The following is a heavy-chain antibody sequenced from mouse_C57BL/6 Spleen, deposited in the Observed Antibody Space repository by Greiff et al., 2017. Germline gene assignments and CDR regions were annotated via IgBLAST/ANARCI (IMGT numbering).Heavy chain of an antibody. CDR2: IYPGDGDT. CDR1: GYAFSSYW. V-gene: IGHV1-80*01. CDR3: ARGITGAWFAY. J-gene: IGHJ3*01. D-gene: IGHD1-3*01. Sequence: QVQLKESGAELVKPGASVKISCKASGYAFSSYWMNWVKQRPGKGLEWIGQIYPGDGDTNYNGKFKGKATLTADKSSSTAYMQLSSLTSEDSAVYFCARGITGAWFAYWGQGTLVTVSA.